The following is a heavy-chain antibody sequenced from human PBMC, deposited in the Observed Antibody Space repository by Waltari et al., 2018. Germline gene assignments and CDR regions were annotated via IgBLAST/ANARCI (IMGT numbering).Heavy chain of an antibody. J-gene: IGHJ5*02. CDR3: TRDLYGSGGDWFDP. CDR2: IGGGSRSYI. CDR1: GFGFSSPD. Sequence: ELQLVESGGGLVKPGGSLRLTCSASGFGFSSPDMTWVRQAPGKGLEWVSSIGGGSRSYIFYADSVKGRFTVSRDNAKNSLYLQMNSLRAGDTAIYYCTRDLYGSGGDWFDPWGQGTLVTVSS. D-gene: IGHD3-10*01. V-gene: IGHV3-21*03.